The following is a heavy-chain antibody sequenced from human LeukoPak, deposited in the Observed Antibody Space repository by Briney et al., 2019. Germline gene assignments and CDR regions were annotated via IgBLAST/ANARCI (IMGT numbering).Heavy chain of an antibody. J-gene: IGHJ3*02. V-gene: IGHV4-30-4*08. D-gene: IGHD1-20*01. CDR3: ARINWNDAFDI. Sequence: PSQTLSLTCTVSGDSISSGDYNWSSIRQPPGKGLEWIGYIYYSGSTYYNPSLKSRVTISVDTSKNQFSLKLSSVASADTAVYYCARINWNDAFDIWGQGTMVTVSS. CDR2: IYYSGST. CDR1: GDSISSGDYN.